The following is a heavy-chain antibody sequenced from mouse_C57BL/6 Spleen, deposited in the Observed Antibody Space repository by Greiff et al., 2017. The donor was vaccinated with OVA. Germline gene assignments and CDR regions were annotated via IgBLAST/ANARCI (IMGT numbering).Heavy chain of an antibody. V-gene: IGHV3-6*01. CDR1: GYSITSGYY. Sequence: VQLKESGPGLVKPSQSLSLTCSVTGYSITSGYYWNWIRQFPGNKLEWMGYISYDGSNNYNPSLKNRISITRDTSKNQFFLKLNSVTTEDTATYYCARERVLIPYYFDYWGQGTTLTVSS. CDR3: ARERVLIPYYFDY. CDR2: ISYDGSN. J-gene: IGHJ2*01. D-gene: IGHD1-1*01.